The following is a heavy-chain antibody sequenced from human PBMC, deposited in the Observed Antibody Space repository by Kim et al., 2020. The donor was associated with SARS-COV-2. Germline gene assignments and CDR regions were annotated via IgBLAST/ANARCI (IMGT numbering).Heavy chain of an antibody. Sequence: RFTISRDNSKNTLYLQMNSLRAEDTAVYYCAKDRSRRLAGAAAPYWDFDLWGRGTPVTVSS. D-gene: IGHD6-13*01. V-gene: IGHV3-23*01. CDR3: AKDRSRRLAGAAAPYWDFDL. J-gene: IGHJ2*01.